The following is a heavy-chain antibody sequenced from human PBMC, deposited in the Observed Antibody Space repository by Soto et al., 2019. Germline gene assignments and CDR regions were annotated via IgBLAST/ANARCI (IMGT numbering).Heavy chain of an antibody. J-gene: IGHJ4*02. CDR1: GFTVTILA. D-gene: IGHD7-27*01. Sequence: GGSLRLSCAASGFTVTILAMSWVRQSPGKGLEWVSTISGSGGSTYYADAVKGRFTISRDNSMGTLYLQMKSLRVEDTAIYYCAKEVSLGSTVDLGYWGQGTLVTVSS. CDR3: AKEVSLGSTVDLGY. CDR2: ISGSGGST. V-gene: IGHV3-23*01.